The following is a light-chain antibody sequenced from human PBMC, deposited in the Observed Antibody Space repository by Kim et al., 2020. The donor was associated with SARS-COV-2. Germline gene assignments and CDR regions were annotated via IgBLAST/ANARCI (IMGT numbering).Light chain of an antibody. V-gene: IGKV3-11*01. CDR3: QQRNYWWT. CDR2: DAS. CDR1: HSVSSY. J-gene: IGKJ1*01. Sequence: SLPAEETATLSCRARHSVSSYLAWNQQPPGQAPRLLNYDASNRATGIPAMFSGRGSGTVFTLTISRLAPEYFAVYYCQQRNYWWTFGQGTKVDIK.